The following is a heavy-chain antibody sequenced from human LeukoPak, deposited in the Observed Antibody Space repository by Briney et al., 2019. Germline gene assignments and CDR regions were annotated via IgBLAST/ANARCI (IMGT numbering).Heavy chain of an antibody. D-gene: IGHD3-10*01. V-gene: IGHV1-3*01. J-gene: IGHJ4*02. CDR2: INAGNGNT. CDR3: ARVGLLWFGELLFY. CDR1: GYTFTSYA. Sequence: GASVKVSCKASGYTFTSYAMHWVRQAPGQRLEWMGWINAGNGNTKYSQKFQGRVTITRDTSASTAYMELSSLRSEDTAVYYCARVGLLWFGELLFYWGRGTLVTVSS.